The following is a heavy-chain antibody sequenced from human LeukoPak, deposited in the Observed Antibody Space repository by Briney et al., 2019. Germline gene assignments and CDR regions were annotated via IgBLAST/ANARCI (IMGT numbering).Heavy chain of an antibody. CDR2: ISGTGNGGST. D-gene: IGHD3-22*01. V-gene: IGHV3-23*01. CDR3: AKFETYYYDSSGYIHDY. J-gene: IGHJ4*02. CDR1: GFTFSSYA. Sequence: PGGSLRLSCAASGFTFSSYAMSWVRQAPGKGLEWVSGISGTGNGGSTYYADSVKGRFTISRDNSKNTLYLQMNSLRAEDTAVYYCAKFETYYYDSSGYIHDYWGQGTLVTVSS.